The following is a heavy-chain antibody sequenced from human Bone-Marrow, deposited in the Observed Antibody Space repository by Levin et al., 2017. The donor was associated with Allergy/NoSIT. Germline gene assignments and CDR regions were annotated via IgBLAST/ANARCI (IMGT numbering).Heavy chain of an antibody. J-gene: IGHJ4*02. CDR2: ISYDGSLK. CDR1: GFTFRNHG. Sequence: PGESLKISCAASGFTFRNHGMQWVRQAPGKGLEWVAVISYDGSLKYYADSVRGRFTVSRDNSKDTLYLQMNSLRAEDTAVYYCAKEYGGAGSSYMAYFDSWGQGSLVTVSS. V-gene: IGHV3-30*18. CDR3: AKEYGGAGSSYMAYFDS. D-gene: IGHD3-10*01.